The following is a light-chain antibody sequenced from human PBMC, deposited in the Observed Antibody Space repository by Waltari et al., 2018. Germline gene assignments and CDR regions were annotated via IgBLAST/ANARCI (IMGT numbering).Light chain of an antibody. CDR2: EAC. CDR3: GTWDSSLSGAV. Sequence: QSVLTQPPSVSAAPGQRVTISCSGGSSNIGYNYVSWYRQFPGTAPKLLIYEACERPSGIPGRFAGSKSGTSATLDITGLQAGDEADYYCGTWDSSLSGAVFGGGTHLTVL. V-gene: IGLV1-51*02. CDR1: SSNIGYNY. J-gene: IGLJ7*01.